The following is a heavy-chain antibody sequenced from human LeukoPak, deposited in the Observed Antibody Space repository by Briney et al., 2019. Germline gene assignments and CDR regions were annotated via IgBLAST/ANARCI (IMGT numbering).Heavy chain of an antibody. Sequence: GGSLRLSCAASGFTFDDYAMHWVRQAPGKGLEWVSLISWDGGSTYYADSVKGRFTISRDNSKNSLYLQMNSLRAEDTALYYCAKDGIPGNGGWFFDYWGQGTLVTVSS. V-gene: IGHV3-43D*03. CDR2: ISWDGGST. CDR3: AKDGIPGNGGWFFDY. J-gene: IGHJ4*02. CDR1: GFTFDDYA. D-gene: IGHD1-1*01.